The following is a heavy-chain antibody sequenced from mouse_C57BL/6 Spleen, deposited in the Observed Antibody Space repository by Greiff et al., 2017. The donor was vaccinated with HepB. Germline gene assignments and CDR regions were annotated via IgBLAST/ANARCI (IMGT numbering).Heavy chain of an antibody. D-gene: IGHD1-1*01. CDR1: GYTFTDYY. Sequence: EVQLQQSGPELVKPGASVKISCKASGYTFTDYYMNWVKQSHGKSLEWIGDINPNNGGTSYKQKFKGKATLTVDKSSSTAYMELRSLTSEDSAVYYGARSSAITTVVATGDYFDYWGQGTTLTVSS. CDR2: INPNNGGT. CDR3: ARSSAITTVVATGDYFDY. V-gene: IGHV1-26*01. J-gene: IGHJ2*01.